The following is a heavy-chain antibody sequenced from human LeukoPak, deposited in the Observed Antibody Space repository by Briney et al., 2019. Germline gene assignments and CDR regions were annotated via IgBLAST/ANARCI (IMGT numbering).Heavy chain of an antibody. Sequence: ASVKVSCKASGYTFTSYGISWVRQAPGQGLEWMGWISAYNGNTNYAQKFQGRVTITADESTSTAYMELSSLRSEDTAVYYCARGPPSGSYLIDYWGQGTLVTVSS. J-gene: IGHJ4*02. D-gene: IGHD1-26*01. CDR2: ISAYNGNT. CDR1: GYTFTSYG. V-gene: IGHV1-18*01. CDR3: ARGPPSGSYLIDY.